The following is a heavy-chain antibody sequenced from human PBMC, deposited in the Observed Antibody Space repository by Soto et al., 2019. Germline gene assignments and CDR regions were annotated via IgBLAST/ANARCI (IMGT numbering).Heavy chain of an antibody. J-gene: IGHJ4*02. D-gene: IGHD4-17*01. V-gene: IGHV4-59*01. CDR3: ARGYGDCELDY. CDR1: GGSISSYY. CDR2: IYYSGST. Sequence: SETLSLTCTVSGGSISSYYWSWIRQPPGKGLEWIGYIYYSGSTNYNPSLKSRVTISVDTSKNQFSLKLSSVTAADTAVYYCARGYGDCELDYWGQGTLVTVSS.